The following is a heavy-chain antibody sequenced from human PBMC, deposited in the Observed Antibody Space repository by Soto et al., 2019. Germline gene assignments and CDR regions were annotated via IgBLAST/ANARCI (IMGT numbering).Heavy chain of an antibody. V-gene: IGHV4-31*03. Sequence: SETLSLTCTVSGASISRSAGYYWNWIRQHPGKGLEWIGNIYYSGSTSYNPSHRSRLTISLDTSKSQFSLQMTSLTAADTAIYYGARDNQRVPLGSYFDYWGRGSLVTVSS. J-gene: IGHJ4*02. CDR2: IYYSGST. CDR1: GASISRSAGYY. CDR3: ARDNQRVPLGSYFDY.